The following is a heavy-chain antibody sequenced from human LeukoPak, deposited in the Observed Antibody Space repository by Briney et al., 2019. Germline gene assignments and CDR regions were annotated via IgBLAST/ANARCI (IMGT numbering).Heavy chain of an antibody. Sequence: PSETLSLTCTVSGGSISSSSYYWGWIRQPPGKGLEWIGSIFYRGVTYYNPSLKSRVTISVDTSKNQFSLKLSSVTAADTAVYSCAGQDLSSRLFDPWGQGTLVTVSS. D-gene: IGHD6-6*01. CDR3: AGQDLSSRLFDP. J-gene: IGHJ5*02. CDR1: GGSISSSSYY. V-gene: IGHV4-39*01. CDR2: IFYRGVT.